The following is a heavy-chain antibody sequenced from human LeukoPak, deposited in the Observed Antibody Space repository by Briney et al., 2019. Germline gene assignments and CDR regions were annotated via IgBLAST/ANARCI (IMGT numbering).Heavy chain of an antibody. V-gene: IGHV3-13*01. Sequence: GGSLRPSCAASGFTLTNYAMHWVRQPAGEGLEWVSALGTAGDTFYPGSVKGRFTISRDNAKKSLFLQMNSLRVEDTAIYYCARQSTPHGNFDYWGQGTLVTVSS. CDR2: LGTAGDT. CDR3: ARQSTPHGNFDY. CDR1: GFTLTNYA. D-gene: IGHD5-24*01. J-gene: IGHJ4*02.